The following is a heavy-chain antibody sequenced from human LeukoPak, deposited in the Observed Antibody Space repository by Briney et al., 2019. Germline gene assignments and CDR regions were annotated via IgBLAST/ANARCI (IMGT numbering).Heavy chain of an antibody. CDR1: GFTFSTYA. J-gene: IGHJ6*02. CDR3: AKGVLGYCSGGSCYYYGMDV. V-gene: IGHV3-30*02. CDR2: IWEDGSNK. Sequence: GGSLRLSCAASGFTFSTYAMHWVRQDPGKGVEGVADIWEDGSNKNYVDSVKGRFTISRDNAKDTLYLQMNSLRAEDTAVYYCAKGVLGYCSGGSCYYYGMDVWGQGTTVTVSS. D-gene: IGHD2-15*01.